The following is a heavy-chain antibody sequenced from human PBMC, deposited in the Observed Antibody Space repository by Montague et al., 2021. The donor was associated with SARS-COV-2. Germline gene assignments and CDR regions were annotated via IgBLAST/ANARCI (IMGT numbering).Heavy chain of an antibody. J-gene: IGHJ5*02. CDR3: AREGLVVRGWFDP. D-gene: IGHD2-15*01. CDR1: GGSISSSNW. CDR2: IYHSGST. Sequence: SETLSLTCAVSGGSISSSNWWSWVRQPPGKGLEWIGDIYHSGSTNYNPSLNSRVTISVNKSKNQFSLKLSSVTAADTAVYYCAREGLVVRGWFDPWGQGTLVTVSS. V-gene: IGHV4-4*02.